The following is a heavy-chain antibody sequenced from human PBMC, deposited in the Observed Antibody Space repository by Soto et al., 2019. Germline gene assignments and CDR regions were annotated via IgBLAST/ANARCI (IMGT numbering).Heavy chain of an antibody. CDR2: TYYRSKWYN. J-gene: IGHJ5*02. CDR3: ARTLGKAARKFDP. D-gene: IGHD6-6*01. CDR1: GDSVSRNSAA. V-gene: IGHV6-1*01. Sequence: QTLLHTYAITGDSVSRNSAACNWIRQSPSRGLEWLGRTYYRSKWYNDYAVSVKSRININPDTSKNPFSLQLNSVTPEDTAVYYCARTLGKAARKFDPLGQGTLVTVSS.